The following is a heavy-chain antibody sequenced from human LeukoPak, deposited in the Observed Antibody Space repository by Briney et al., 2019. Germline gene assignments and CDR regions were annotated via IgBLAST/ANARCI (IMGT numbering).Heavy chain of an antibody. CDR3: ARISPVYNWFDP. CDR1: GGSISSYY. CDR2: MYYSGST. Sequence: SETLSLTCTVSGGSISSYYWSWIRQPPGKGLEWIGYMYYSGSTNYNPSLKSRVTISVDTSKNQFSLKLSSVTAADTAVYYCARISPVYNWFDPWGQGTPVTVSS. D-gene: IGHD2-8*01. J-gene: IGHJ5*02. V-gene: IGHV4-59*08.